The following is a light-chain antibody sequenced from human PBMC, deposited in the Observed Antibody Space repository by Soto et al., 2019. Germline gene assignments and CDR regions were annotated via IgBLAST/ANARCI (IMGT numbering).Light chain of an antibody. V-gene: IGKV3-20*01. CDR1: QSLANSF. CDR3: QQYGTSEII. J-gene: IGKJ5*01. CDR2: DTS. Sequence: ETVLTQSPGTLSLSPGERGTLSCWSSQSLANSFIAWYQQKPGQAPRLLIYDTSSRASGIPDRFSGSGSGTDFTLTISRLETEDFAVFYCQQYGTSEIIFGQGTRLEI.